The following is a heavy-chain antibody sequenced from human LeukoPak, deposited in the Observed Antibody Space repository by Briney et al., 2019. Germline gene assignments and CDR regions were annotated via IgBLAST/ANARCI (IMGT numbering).Heavy chain of an antibody. J-gene: IGHJ1*01. V-gene: IGHV3-9*01. Sequence: AGGSLRLSCASSGFTFGDFAMHWVRQAPGKGLEWVAGLGWNGGSIGYADSVKGRFTISRDNSKKMLYLQMNSLRVEDTAVYYCARGDGYNDAEYLQHWGQGTLVTVS. CDR2: LGWNGGSI. D-gene: IGHD5-24*01. CDR3: ARGDGYNDAEYLQH. CDR1: GFTFGDFA.